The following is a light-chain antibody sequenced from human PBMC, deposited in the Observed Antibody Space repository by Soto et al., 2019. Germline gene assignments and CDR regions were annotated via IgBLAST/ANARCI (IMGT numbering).Light chain of an antibody. Sequence: EIVLSQSLGTLSLSLGARATLSYRASQSISINYLAGCQQKPGQAPRLHIYGASTRDTCIPASVSGSGSGTEFTFTISRLHSEEFAVYLCQHYNIWSPWTLGQGSNVDIK. CDR1: QSISIN. J-gene: IGKJ1*01. CDR2: GAS. V-gene: IGKV3-15*01. CDR3: QHYNIWSPWT.